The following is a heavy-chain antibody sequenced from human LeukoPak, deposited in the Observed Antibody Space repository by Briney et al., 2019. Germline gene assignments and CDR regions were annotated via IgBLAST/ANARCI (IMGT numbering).Heavy chain of an antibody. J-gene: IGHJ4*02. V-gene: IGHV4-34*01. Sequence: SETLSLTCAVYGGSFSGYYWSWIRQPPGKGLEWIGEINHSGSTNYNPSLKSRVTISVDTSKNQFSLKLGSVAAADTAVYYCARGRGYNSFDYWGQGTLVTVSS. CDR3: ARGRGYNSFDY. CDR2: INHSGST. CDR1: GGSFSGYY. D-gene: IGHD5-24*01.